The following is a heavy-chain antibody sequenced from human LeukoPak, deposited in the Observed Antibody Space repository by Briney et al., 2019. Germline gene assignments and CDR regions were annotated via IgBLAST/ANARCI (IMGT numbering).Heavy chain of an antibody. V-gene: IGHV4-61*02. CDR3: ARDLLHRGYAFDI. CDR2: IYSSGST. Sequence: SETLSLTCTGSGGSISSGTYYWGWIRQPAGKGLEWIGRIYSSGSTNCNPSLKSRVTMSVDTSRNQFSLNLTSVTAADTAIYYCARDLLHRGYAFDIWGQGTMVTVSS. J-gene: IGHJ3*02. D-gene: IGHD5-12*01. CDR1: GGSISSGTYY.